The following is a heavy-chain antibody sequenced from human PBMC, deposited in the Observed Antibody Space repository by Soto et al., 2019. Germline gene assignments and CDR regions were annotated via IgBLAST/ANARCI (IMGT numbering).Heavy chain of an antibody. CDR2: ISSSGSTI. V-gene: IGHV3-48*03. CDR3: ARAPGPHLYYYYYGMDV. Sequence: GGSLRLSCAASGFTFSSYEMNWVRQAPGKGLEWVSYISSSGSTIYYADSVKGRFTISRDNAKNSLYLQMNSLRAEDADVYYCARAPGPHLYYYYYGMDVWGQGTTVTVS. D-gene: IGHD7-27*01. CDR1: GFTFSSYE. J-gene: IGHJ6*02.